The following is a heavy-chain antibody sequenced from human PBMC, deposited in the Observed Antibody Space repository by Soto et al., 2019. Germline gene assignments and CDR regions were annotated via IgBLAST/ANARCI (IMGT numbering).Heavy chain of an antibody. CDR2: VYHSGST. CDR1: GGSISSGNW. CDR3: ARRGSGNDYKGLDV. J-gene: IGHJ6*02. Sequence: SETLSLTWAVSGGSISSGNWWNWVRQPQGKGLEWIGEVYHSGSTNCNPSLMSRVTVSVDKSKNHFSLRLRSVTAADTAVYYCARRGSGNDYKGLDVWGQGTTVTVSS. V-gene: IGHV4-4*02. D-gene: IGHD3-10*01.